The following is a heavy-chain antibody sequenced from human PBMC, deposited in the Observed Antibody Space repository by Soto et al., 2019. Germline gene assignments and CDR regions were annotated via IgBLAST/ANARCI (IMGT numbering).Heavy chain of an antibody. CDR1: GFTFSDYY. J-gene: IGHJ6*02. D-gene: IGHD1-26*01. CDR3: ARDDLEATTAPYYYYGMDV. Sequence: GGSLRLSCAASGFTFSDYYMSWIRQAPGKGLEWVSYISSSSSYTNYADSVKVRFTISRDNAKNTLYLQMNSLRSEDTAVYYCARDDLEATTAPYYYYGMDVWGQGTTVTVSS. V-gene: IGHV3-11*06. CDR2: ISSSSSYT.